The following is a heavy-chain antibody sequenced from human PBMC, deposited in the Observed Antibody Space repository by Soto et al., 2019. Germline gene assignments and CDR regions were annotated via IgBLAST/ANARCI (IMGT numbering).Heavy chain of an antibody. CDR1: GYTFTSYG. CDR3: ARDSTYYDFWSGYQYYYYYGMDV. J-gene: IGHJ6*02. Sequence: ASVKVSCKASGYTFTSYGISWVRQAPGQGLEWMGWISAYNGNTNYAQKLQGRVTMTTDTSTSTAYMELRSLRSDDTAAYYCARDSTYYDFWSGYQYYYYYGMDVWGQGTTVTVSS. D-gene: IGHD3-3*01. V-gene: IGHV1-18*01. CDR2: ISAYNGNT.